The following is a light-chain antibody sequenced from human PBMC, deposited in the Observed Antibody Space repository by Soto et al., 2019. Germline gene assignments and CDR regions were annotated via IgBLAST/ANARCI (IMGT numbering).Light chain of an antibody. J-gene: IGKJ4*01. CDR1: QGISSY. Sequence: DIQLTQSPSFLSASVGDRVTITCRASQGISSYLAWYQQKPGKAPKLLIYAASTLQSGVPSRFSGSRSGTEFTLTINSLQPEDFATYDCQQLYSYPLTFGGGTKVEIK. CDR2: AAS. CDR3: QQLYSYPLT. V-gene: IGKV1-9*01.